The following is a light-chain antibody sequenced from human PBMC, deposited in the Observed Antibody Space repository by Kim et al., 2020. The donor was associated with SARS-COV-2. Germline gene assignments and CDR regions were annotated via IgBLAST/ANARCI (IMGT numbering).Light chain of an antibody. J-gene: IGKJ1*01. CDR1: QGISNY. V-gene: IGKV1-27*01. Sequence: ASVEDRVTITWRASQGISNYLALYHQKPGKVPQLLIYDASNLQSGVPSRFSGSGSWTDFTLTISSMQPHDVATYYCQKYNGPPWTFGQGTKVDIK. CDR3: QKYNGPPWT. CDR2: DAS.